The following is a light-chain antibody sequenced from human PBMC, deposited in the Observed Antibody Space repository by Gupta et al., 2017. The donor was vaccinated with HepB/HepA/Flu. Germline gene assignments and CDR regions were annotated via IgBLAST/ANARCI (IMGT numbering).Light chain of an antibody. CDR2: DVN. CDR3: AAVTSRGNQI. J-gene: IGLJ2*01. CDR1: RSDVGGFNF. Sequence: SALPQPASVSGSPCQSITISCTGTRSDVGGFNFVSWYQQHPHTAPKLIICDVNSRPSGIANRFSGSKSGSTASLTISGRKQEDEADYYCAAVTSRGNQIFGGGTKVTVL. V-gene: IGLV2-14*03.